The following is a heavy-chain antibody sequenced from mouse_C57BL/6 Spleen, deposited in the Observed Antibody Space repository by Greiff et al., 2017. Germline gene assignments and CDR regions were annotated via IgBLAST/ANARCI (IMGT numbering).Heavy chain of an antibody. D-gene: IGHD1-1*01. J-gene: IGHJ1*03. CDR2: IDPSDSYT. Sequence: QVQLQQPGAELVKPGASVKLSCKASGYTFTSYWMQWVKQRPGQGLEWIGEIDPSDSYTNYNQKFKGKATLTVDTSSSTAYMQLSSLTSEDSAVYYCARLRGSSCGYFDVWGTGTTVTVSS. CDR1: GYTFTSYW. CDR3: ARLRGSSCGYFDV. V-gene: IGHV1-50*01.